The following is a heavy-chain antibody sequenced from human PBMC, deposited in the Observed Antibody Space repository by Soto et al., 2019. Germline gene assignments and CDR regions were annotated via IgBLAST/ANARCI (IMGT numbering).Heavy chain of an antibody. CDR3: AKEPTIAAINFDY. Sequence: QVQLVESGGGLVQPGRSLRLSCAASGFTFSSYGIHWVRQAPGKGLEWVAVVSSDGYTTYYGDSVKGRLHISRDNSKNTLYLQMNSLRTDDTAVYYCAKEPTIAAINFDYWGQGTLVTVSS. V-gene: IGHV3-30*18. J-gene: IGHJ4*02. CDR1: GFTFSSYG. CDR2: VSSDGYTT. D-gene: IGHD6-6*01.